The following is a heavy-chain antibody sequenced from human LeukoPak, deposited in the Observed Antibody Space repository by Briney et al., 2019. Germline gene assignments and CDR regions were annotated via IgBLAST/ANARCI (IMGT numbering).Heavy chain of an antibody. CDR1: GDSVSSNSAA. Sequence: SHTLSLTCAISGDSVSSNSAAWHWIRQSPSRGLEWLGRTYYRSKWYNDYAVSLKRRITISPDTSNNQFSLQLSSVTPEDTAVYYCATEHGYGQVHYWGQGTLVTVAS. J-gene: IGHJ4*02. CDR3: ATEHGYGQVHY. V-gene: IGHV6-1*01. CDR2: TYYRSKWYN. D-gene: IGHD5-12*01.